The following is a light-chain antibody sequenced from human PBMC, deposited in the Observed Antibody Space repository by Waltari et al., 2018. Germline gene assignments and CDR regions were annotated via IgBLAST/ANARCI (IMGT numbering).Light chain of an antibody. Sequence: QSVLTQSPSASGTSGQRVTISCSGSSSNIGRDIVNWYRHLPGTAPKLLIYNNNQRPAGVPDRFSGPKSGTSASLAISGLQSEDEADYYCAACDDSLNGVVFGGGTKLSVL. J-gene: IGLJ2*01. CDR2: NNN. CDR1: SSNIGRDI. CDR3: AACDDSLNGVV. V-gene: IGLV1-44*01.